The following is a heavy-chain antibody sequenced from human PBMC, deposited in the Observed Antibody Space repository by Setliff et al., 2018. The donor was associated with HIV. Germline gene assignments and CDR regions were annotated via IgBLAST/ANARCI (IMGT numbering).Heavy chain of an antibody. CDR2: IYISGST. V-gene: IGHV4-4*07. CDR1: GGSISSYY. Sequence: SETLSLTCTVSGGSISSYYWSWIRQPAGKGLEWIGHIYISGSTNYNPSFNSRVTMSVDTSKNQFSLRLTSVTAADTAMYHCARDRSSGWSKDCCDPWGQGILVTVS. CDR3: ARDRSSGWSKDCCDP. D-gene: IGHD6-19*01. J-gene: IGHJ5*02.